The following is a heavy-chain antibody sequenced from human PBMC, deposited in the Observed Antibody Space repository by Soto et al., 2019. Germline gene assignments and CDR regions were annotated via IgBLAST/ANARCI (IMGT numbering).Heavy chain of an antibody. CDR3: ARDEWALIRPSCFDP. V-gene: IGHV3-23*01. D-gene: IGHD1-26*01. CDR1: GFTFSSYA. J-gene: IGHJ5*02. Sequence: EVQLSESGGGLVQPGESLRLSCAASGFTFSSYALYWFRQAPGKGLEWFSAIRGSGISIYYADSVKGRFTISRDNSKNTLYLQMNSLRAEDTAVYFCARDEWALIRPSCFDPWGQGTLVTVSS. CDR2: IRGSGISI.